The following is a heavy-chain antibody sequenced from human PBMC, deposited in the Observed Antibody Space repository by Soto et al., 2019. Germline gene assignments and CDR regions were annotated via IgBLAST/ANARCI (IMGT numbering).Heavy chain of an antibody. V-gene: IGHV5-51*01. D-gene: IGHD3-22*01. CDR3: ARKTYYDTSGPIDY. CDR2: IYPGDSDA. CDR1: GYTFDKYW. J-gene: IGHJ4*02. Sequence: EVQLVQSGAEVKKPGESLKISCKGSGYTFDKYWIAWVRQTPGRGLEWMGVIYPGDSDARYSPSFQGQVTISVDKSITTAYLQWSSLEASDTAMYYCARKTYYDTSGPIDYWGQGTLVTVSS.